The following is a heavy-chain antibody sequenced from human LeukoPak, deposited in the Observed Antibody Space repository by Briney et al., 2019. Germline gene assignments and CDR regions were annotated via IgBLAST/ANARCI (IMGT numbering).Heavy chain of an antibody. CDR1: GFTFSNYP. CDR3: ARPLTIFGVEIDY. CDR2: ISSSSTTI. J-gene: IGHJ4*02. Sequence: GGSLRLSCAASGFTFSNYPMNWVRQAPGKGLEWVSYISSSSTTIYYADSVKGRFTISRDNAKNSLYLQMNSLRAEDTAVYYCARPLTIFGVEIDYWGQGTLVTVSS. V-gene: IGHV3-48*04. D-gene: IGHD3-3*01.